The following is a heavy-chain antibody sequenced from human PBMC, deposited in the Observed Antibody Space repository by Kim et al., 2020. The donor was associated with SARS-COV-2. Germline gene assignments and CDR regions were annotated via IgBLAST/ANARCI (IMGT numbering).Heavy chain of an antibody. D-gene: IGHD6-13*01. CDR2: ISGSGGST. J-gene: IGHJ6*03. Sequence: GGSLRLSCAASGFTFSSYAMSWVRQAPGKGLEWVSAISGSGGSTYYADSVKGRFTISRDNSKNTLYLQMNSLRAEDTAVYYCAKDAAAARHYYYYYMYGWGEGTPVTVSS. V-gene: IGHV3-23*01. CDR3: AKDAAAARHYYYYYMYG. CDR1: GFTFSSYA.